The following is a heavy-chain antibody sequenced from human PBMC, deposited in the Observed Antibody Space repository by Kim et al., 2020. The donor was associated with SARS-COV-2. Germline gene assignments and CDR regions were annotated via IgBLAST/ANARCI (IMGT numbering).Heavy chain of an antibody. Sequence: SVKVSCKASGGTFSSYAISWVRQAPGQGLEWMGGIIPIFGTANYAQKFQGRVTITADESTSTAYMELSSLRSEDTAVYYCALITGGYYYDSSGYPLGYWGQGTLVIVSS. CDR2: IIPIFGTA. CDR1: GGTFSSYA. J-gene: IGHJ4*02. V-gene: IGHV1-69*13. D-gene: IGHD3-22*01. CDR3: ALITGGYYYDSSGYPLGY.